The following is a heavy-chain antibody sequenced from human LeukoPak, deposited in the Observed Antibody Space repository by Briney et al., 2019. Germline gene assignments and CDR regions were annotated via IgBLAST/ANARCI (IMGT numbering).Heavy chain of an antibody. D-gene: IGHD1-26*01. CDR2: IYYSGTT. CDR3: ARHRASGIVGATRHAFDI. V-gene: IGHV4-39*01. CDR1: GGSISSGGYY. Sequence: SETLSLTCTVSGGSISSGGYYWGWIRRPPGKGLEWIGSIYYSGTTYYSPSLKSRVTISVDTSKNQFSLRLSSVTAADTAIYYCARHRASGIVGATRHAFDIWGQGAMVTVSS. J-gene: IGHJ3*02.